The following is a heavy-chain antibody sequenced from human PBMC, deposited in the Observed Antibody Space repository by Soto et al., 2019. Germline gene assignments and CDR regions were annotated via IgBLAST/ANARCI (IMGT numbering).Heavy chain of an antibody. CDR3: ARGGVVVVSYALDA. J-gene: IGHJ6*02. V-gene: IGHV4-59*01. CDR2: VYNSGST. CDR1: GGFISNYY. Sequence: KASETLSLTCSVSGGFISNYYWTWIRQSPGKGLEWIGYVYNSGSTKYNPSLKSRVSISIDTSKNQFSLKLSSVTAADTAVYYCARGGVVVVSYALDAWGQGTTVTVSS. D-gene: IGHD2-21*01.